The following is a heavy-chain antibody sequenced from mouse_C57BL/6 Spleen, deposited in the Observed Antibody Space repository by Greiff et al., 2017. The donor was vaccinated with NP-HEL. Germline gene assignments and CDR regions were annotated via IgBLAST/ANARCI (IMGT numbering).Heavy chain of an antibody. CDR2: INPNNGGT. Sequence: EVQLQQSGPELVKPGASVKIPCKASGYTFTDYNMDWVKQSHGKSLEWIGDINPNNGGTIYNQKFKGKATLTVDKSSSTAYMELRSLTSEDTAVYYCARSKLPNWDAPFAYWGQGTLVTVSA. J-gene: IGHJ3*01. V-gene: IGHV1-18*01. D-gene: IGHD4-1*01. CDR3: ARSKLPNWDAPFAY. CDR1: GYTFTDYN.